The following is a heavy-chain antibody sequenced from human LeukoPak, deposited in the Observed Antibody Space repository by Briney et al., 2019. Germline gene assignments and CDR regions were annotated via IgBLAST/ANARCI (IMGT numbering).Heavy chain of an antibody. CDR1: EYRFTSYW. CDR3: ARHGHTECSGGSCYHSDWYFDL. D-gene: IGHD2-15*01. Sequence: GESLKISCXGSEYRFTSYWIGWVRQMPGKGLEWMGIIYPGDSDTRYSPSFRGQVTISADKSISTAYLQWSSLKASDTAMYYCARHGHTECSGGSCYHSDWYFDLWGRGTQVTVSS. CDR2: IYPGDSDT. V-gene: IGHV5-51*01. J-gene: IGHJ2*01.